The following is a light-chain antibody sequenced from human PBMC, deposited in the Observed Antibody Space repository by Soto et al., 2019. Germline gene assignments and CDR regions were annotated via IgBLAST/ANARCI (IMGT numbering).Light chain of an antibody. J-gene: IGKJ4*01. CDR3: QQSYSGPLT. Sequence: IQMTQSPSSLSASVGDRVTITCRASQDIRNDLGWYQQKPGKAPKVLIYAASSLQSGVPSRFSGIGSGTDFTLSISSLQPEDFATYYCQQSYSGPLTFGGGTKVDIK. CDR1: QDIRND. CDR2: AAS. V-gene: IGKV1-39*01.